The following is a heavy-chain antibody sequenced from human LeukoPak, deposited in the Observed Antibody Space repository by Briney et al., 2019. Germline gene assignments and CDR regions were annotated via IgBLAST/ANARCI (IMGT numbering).Heavy chain of an antibody. Sequence: ASVKVSCKASGYTFTSYGISWVRQAPGQGLEWMGWISAYNGNTNYAQKLQGRVTMTTDASTSTAYMELRSLRSDDTAVYYCASGDNIVGATGVFVYWGQGTLVTVSS. CDR3: ASGDNIVGATGVFVY. CDR2: ISAYNGNT. V-gene: IGHV1-18*01. J-gene: IGHJ4*02. D-gene: IGHD1-26*01. CDR1: GYTFTSYG.